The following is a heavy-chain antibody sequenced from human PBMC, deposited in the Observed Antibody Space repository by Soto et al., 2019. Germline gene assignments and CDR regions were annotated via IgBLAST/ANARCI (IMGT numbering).Heavy chain of an antibody. D-gene: IGHD1-7*01. CDR2: VHTYERTI. Sequence: QVQLVQSAPEVKRPGDSVKVSCKTSGFTFTSYPFSWVRQAPGQGLEWMGWVHTYERTINVAQEFRDRITLTADKSAATVFMELKKLTSDDTAMYYCAREYYGTTTWIDNWGQGTLVAVSA. CDR1: GFTFTSYP. V-gene: IGHV1-18*01. CDR3: AREYYGTTTWIDN. J-gene: IGHJ4*02.